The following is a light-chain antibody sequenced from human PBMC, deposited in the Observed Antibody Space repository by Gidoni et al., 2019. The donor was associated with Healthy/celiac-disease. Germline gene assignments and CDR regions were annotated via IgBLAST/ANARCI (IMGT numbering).Light chain of an antibody. V-gene: IGKV1-9*01. CDR1: RGISSY. Sequence: DLKLAPSPSFLSASVGDRVTITCSAPRGISSYLAWYQQKPGKAPKLLIYAASTLQSKVPSRLSGSGAGTEFTIPISSLQPEDVETYYCQQLNSYLSLTFGGGTKVEMK. CDR2: AAS. CDR3: QQLNSYLSLT. J-gene: IGKJ4*01.